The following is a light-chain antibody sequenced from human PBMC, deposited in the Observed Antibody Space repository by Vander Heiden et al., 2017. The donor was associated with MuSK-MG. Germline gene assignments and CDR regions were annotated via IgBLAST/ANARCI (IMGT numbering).Light chain of an antibody. V-gene: IGKV1-5*03. CDR2: KAS. CDR3: QHYNTYSPP. J-gene: IGKJ1*01. Sequence: DIQMTPSPSTLSASVGDRVTITCRASQSVSDWVAWYQHKPGTAPKVLIYKASSLQSGVPSRFSGSGSGTDFTLTITSLQPDDFATYYCQHYNTYSPPFGQGTKVEVK. CDR1: QSVSDW.